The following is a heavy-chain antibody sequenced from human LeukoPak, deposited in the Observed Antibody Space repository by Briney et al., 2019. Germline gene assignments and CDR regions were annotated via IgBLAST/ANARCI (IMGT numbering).Heavy chain of an antibody. CDR3: AKDPYSGYDGY. D-gene: IGHD5-12*01. J-gene: IGHJ4*02. V-gene: IGHV3-30*02. Sequence: PGGSLRLSCAASGFTFSSYGMHWVRQAPGKGLEWVAFIRYDGSKKYYADSVKGRFPISRDNSKNTLYLQMNSLRAEDTAVYYCAKDPYSGYDGYWGQGTLVTVSS. CDR2: IRYDGSKK. CDR1: GFTFSSYG.